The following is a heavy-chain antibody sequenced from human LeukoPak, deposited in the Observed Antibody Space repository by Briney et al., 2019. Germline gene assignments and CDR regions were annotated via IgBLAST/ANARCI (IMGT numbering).Heavy chain of an antibody. CDR2: INPNSGGT. CDR3: ARDPTLRYSDWLPNTYYYYYYMDV. D-gene: IGHD3-9*01. J-gene: IGHJ6*03. V-gene: IGHV1-2*02. Sequence: ASVKVSCKASGYTFTGYYMHWVRQAPGQGLEWMGWINPNSGGTNYAQKFQGRVTMTRDTSISTAYMELSRLRSDDTAVYYCARDPTLRYSDWLPNTYYYYYYMDVWGKGTTVTISS. CDR1: GYTFTGYY.